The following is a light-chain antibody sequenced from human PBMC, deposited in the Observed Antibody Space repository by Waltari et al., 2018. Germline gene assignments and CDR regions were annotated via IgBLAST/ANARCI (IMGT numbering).Light chain of an antibody. CDR1: QSVTSN. V-gene: IGKV3-15*01. Sequence: EIVMTQSPATLSVSPGERATLSCRASQSVTSNLAWYQQNPGQAPRLLISGASTRATGIPARISGSGSETAFTLTISSMQSEDFAVYYCQQYRNWPRTFGQGTKVEIK. CDR3: QQYRNWPRT. CDR2: GAS. J-gene: IGKJ1*01.